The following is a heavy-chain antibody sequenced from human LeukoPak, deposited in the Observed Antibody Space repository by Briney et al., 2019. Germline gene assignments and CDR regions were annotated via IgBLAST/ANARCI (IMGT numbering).Heavy chain of an antibody. D-gene: IGHD5-18*01. CDR1: GFTFSSYW. CDR3: TRDSSYGYDL. Sequence: GGSLRLSCAASGFTFSSYWMHWVRQAPGKGLVWVSRIKSDGTYTTYADSVKGRFTISRDNAKNTLYLQMNSLRAEDTAVYYCTRDSSYGYDLWGQGTLVTVSS. V-gene: IGHV3-74*01. CDR2: IKSDGTYT. J-gene: IGHJ5*02.